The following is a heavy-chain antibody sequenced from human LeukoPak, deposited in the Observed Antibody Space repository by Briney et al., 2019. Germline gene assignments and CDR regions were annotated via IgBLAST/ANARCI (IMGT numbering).Heavy chain of an antibody. J-gene: IGHJ5*02. CDR2: FYSSGST. Sequence: SETLSLTCSISGVSISSYFWSWIRQPPGKGLEWIGYFYSSGSTNSNPTLNGRVTISADTSKNQLSLKVMSVTAADTAVYYCARHDFGDIEADWFDPWGPGSLVTVSS. CDR1: GVSISSYF. D-gene: IGHD4-17*01. CDR3: ARHDFGDIEADWFDP. V-gene: IGHV4-4*09.